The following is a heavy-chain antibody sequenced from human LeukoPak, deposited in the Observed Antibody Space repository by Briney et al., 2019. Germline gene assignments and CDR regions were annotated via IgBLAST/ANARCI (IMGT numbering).Heavy chain of an antibody. D-gene: IGHD6-13*01. CDR2: ISWDGGSI. CDR1: GFTFDDYA. J-gene: IGHJ5*02. CDR3: AKDFSSSWFGTWFDP. Sequence: PGGSLRLSCTASGFTFDDYAMHWVRQAPGKGLEWVSGISWDGGSIAYADSVKGRFAISRDNAENSLYLQMNSLRPEDTALYYCAKDFSSSWFGTWFDPWGQGTLVTVSS. V-gene: IGHV3-9*01.